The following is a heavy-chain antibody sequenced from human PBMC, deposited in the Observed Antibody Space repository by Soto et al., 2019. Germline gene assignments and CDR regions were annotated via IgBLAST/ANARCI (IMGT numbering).Heavy chain of an antibody. CDR2: IKHSEVRNSETT. D-gene: IGHD6-6*01. CDR3: ARASEYRNGWRNYYSVLDV. Sequence: SLSYDVRVGYVFSYRWSPFRQQQRKGREWISEIKHSEVRNSETTNYNPSLQSRVAISVDTSKNQFSLKLTSVTAADTAVYYCARASEYRNGWRNYYSVLDVLGKGTTVTGS. V-gene: IGHV4-34*01. CDR1: VGYVFSYR. J-gene: IGHJ6*01.